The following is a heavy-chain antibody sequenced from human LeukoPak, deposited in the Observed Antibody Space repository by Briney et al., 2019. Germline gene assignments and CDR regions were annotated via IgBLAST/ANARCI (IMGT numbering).Heavy chain of an antibody. V-gene: IGHV3-11*04. CDR2: ISTSGSTI. D-gene: IGHD1-1*01. CDR3: AREAPWTHNWFDP. J-gene: IGHJ5*02. Sequence: PGGSLRLSCAASGFIFSDYYMSWIRQAPGKGLEWVSYISTSGSTIYYADSVRGRFTISRDNAKNSLSLQMNSLRAEDTAVYYCAREAPWTHNWFDPWGQGTLVTVSS. CDR1: GFIFSDYY.